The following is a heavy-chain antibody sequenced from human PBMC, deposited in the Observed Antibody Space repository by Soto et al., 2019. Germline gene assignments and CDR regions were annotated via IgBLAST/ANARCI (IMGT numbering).Heavy chain of an antibody. CDR3: ARTRLGYCSCGSCLGFYYYGMDV. J-gene: IGHJ6*02. V-gene: IGHV2-70*01. D-gene: IGHD2-15*01. Sequence: SGPTLVNPTQTLTLTSTFSGFSLSTRGMCVSWIRQPPGRALELLALIDWDDDKYYSTSLQTRLTISKDTSKNQVVLTMTNMDPVDTATYYCARTRLGYCSCGSCLGFYYYGMDVWGQGTTVTVS. CDR2: IDWDDDK. CDR1: GFSLSTRGMC.